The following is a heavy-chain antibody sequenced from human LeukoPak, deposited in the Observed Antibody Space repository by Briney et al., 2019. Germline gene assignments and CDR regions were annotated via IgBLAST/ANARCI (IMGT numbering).Heavy chain of an antibody. Sequence: SETLSLTCTVSGGSISIYYWNWIRQPPGKGLEWIGYIDYSGSTSYNPSLKSRVTISVDTSKSQFSLKMRSVTAADTAVYYCARVYRWAFDYWGQGTLVTVSS. J-gene: IGHJ4*02. D-gene: IGHD4-23*01. V-gene: IGHV4-59*01. CDR2: IDYSGST. CDR3: ARVYRWAFDY. CDR1: GGSISIYY.